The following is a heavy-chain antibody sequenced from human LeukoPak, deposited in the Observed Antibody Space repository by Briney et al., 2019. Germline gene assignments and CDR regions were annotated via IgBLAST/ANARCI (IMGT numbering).Heavy chain of an antibody. V-gene: IGHV4-39*07. D-gene: IGHD4-17*01. CDR1: GGSISSSSYY. J-gene: IGHJ6*04. Sequence: PSETLSLTCTVSGGSISSSSYYWGWIRQPPGKGLEWIGSIYYSGSTYYNPSLKSRVTISVDTSKNQFSLKLTSVTAADTAVYYCARDSDTTVTMKGMDVWGKGTTVTVSS. CDR3: ARDSDTTVTMKGMDV. CDR2: IYYSGST.